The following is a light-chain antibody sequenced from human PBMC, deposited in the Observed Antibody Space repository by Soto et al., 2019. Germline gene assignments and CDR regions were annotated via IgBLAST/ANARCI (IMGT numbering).Light chain of an antibody. CDR3: QQYNSWLWT. CDR1: QSISSW. J-gene: IGKJ1*01. CDR2: DAS. Sequence: DIQMTQSPSTLSASVGDRVTITCRASQSISSWLAWYQQKPGKAPKLLIYDASSLESGVPSRFSRNGSGTEFTLTISSLQSEDSAVYYCQQYNSWLWTFGQGTKVDI. V-gene: IGKV1-5*01.